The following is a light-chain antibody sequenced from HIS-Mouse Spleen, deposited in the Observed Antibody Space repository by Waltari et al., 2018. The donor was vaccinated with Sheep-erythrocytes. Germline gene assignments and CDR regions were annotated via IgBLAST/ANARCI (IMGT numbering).Light chain of an antibody. J-gene: IGLJ1*01. V-gene: IGLV1-40*01. CDR2: GNS. CDR1: SANIGAGYD. Sequence: QSVLTQPPSVSRAPGQRVTISCPGSSANIGAGYDVHWYQQLPGTAPKLPINGNSNRPSGVPDRLSGSNSGTSASLAITVLQAEDEADYYCQSYDSSLSGYVFGTGTKVTVL. CDR3: QSYDSSLSGYV.